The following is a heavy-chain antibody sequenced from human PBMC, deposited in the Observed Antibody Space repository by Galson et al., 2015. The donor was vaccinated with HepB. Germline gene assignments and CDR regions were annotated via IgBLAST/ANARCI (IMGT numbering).Heavy chain of an antibody. Sequence: SVKVSCKASGYTFTSYYMHWVRQAPGQGLEWMGIINPSGGSTSYAQKFQGRVTMTRDTSTSTVYMELSSLRSEDTAVYYCARDLTAAAGTGYFQHWGQGTLVTVSS. D-gene: IGHD6-13*01. CDR3: ARDLTAAAGTGYFQH. V-gene: IGHV1-46*01. CDR1: GYTFTSYY. J-gene: IGHJ1*01. CDR2: INPSGGST.